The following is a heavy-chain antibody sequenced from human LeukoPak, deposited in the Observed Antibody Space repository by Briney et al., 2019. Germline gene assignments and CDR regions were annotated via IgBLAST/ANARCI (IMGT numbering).Heavy chain of an antibody. D-gene: IGHD3-22*01. V-gene: IGHV3-30-3*01. CDR2: ISYDGSNK. J-gene: IGHJ4*02. CDR3: ARPPEQYYYDSSGPFDY. CDR1: GFTFSSYA. Sequence: GGSLRLSCAASGFTFSSYAMHWVRQAPGKGLEWVAVISYDGSNKYYADSVKGRFTISRDNSKNTLYLQMNSLRAEDTAVYYCARPPEQYYYDSSGPFDYWGQGTLVTVSS.